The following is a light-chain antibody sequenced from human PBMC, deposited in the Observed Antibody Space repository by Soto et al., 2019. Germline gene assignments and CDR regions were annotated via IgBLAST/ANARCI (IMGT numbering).Light chain of an antibody. CDR1: QSVSVN. J-gene: IGKJ4*01. Sequence: EFVLTQSPAILSLSPGERATLSCRASQSVSVNFAWYQHKPGQAPRPLIYSASDRAPGIPARFSGSGSGTDFTLTISSLEPEDFAVYYCQERNRWPRGTFGAGTKVDIK. CDR3: QERNRWPRGT. CDR2: SAS. V-gene: IGKV3-11*01.